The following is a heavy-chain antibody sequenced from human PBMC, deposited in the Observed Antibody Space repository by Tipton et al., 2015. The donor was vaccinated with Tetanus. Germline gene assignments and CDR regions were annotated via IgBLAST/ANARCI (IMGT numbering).Heavy chain of an antibody. CDR3: ARGMAEASNCGGDCYSDY. Sequence: SLRLSCAASGFTFSRSWMAWVRQTPGKGLEWVANIKPDGGEKYYVDSVKGRFTISRDNAKNSLYPQMSSLRAEDTAVYSCARGMAEASNCGGDCYSDYWGQGTLVTVSS. V-gene: IGHV3-7*04. CDR1: GFTFSRSW. CDR2: IKPDGGEK. D-gene: IGHD2-21*02. J-gene: IGHJ4*02.